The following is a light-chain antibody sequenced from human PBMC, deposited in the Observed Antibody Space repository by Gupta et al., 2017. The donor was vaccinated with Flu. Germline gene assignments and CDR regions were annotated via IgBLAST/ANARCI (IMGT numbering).Light chain of an antibody. CDR3: SSYTGSSTYV. CDR1: SSDVGGYNY. Sequence: QSALTQPASVSGSPGQSITISCTATSSDVGGYNYVSWYQQHPGKAPKLMIYDVSNRPSGVSNRFSGSKSGNTASLTISGLQAEDEADYYCSSYTGSSTYVFGTGTKVTVL. V-gene: IGLV2-14*01. J-gene: IGLJ1*01. CDR2: DVS.